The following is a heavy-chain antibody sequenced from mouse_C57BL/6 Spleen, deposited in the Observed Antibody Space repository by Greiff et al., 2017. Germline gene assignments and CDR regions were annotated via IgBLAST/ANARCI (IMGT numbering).Heavy chain of an antibody. CDR3: ARSINYDAMDY. CDR1: GYTFTSYW. CDR2: IDPSDSYT. Sequence: QVQLQQPGAELVMPGASVKLSCKASGYTFTSYWMHWVKQRPGQGLEWIGEIDPSDSYTNYNQKFKGKSTLTVDKSSSTAYMQLSSRTSEDSAVYYCARSINYDAMDYWGQGTSVTVSS. J-gene: IGHJ4*01. V-gene: IGHV1-69*01.